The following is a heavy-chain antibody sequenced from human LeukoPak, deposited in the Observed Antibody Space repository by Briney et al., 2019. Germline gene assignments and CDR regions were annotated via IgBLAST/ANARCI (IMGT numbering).Heavy chain of an antibody. CDR2: MYSSGS. D-gene: IGHD3-3*01. Sequence: SETLSLTCTVSGGSISSYYLSWIRQTAGKGLEWIGRMYSSGSNYNPSLKSRVTMSIDTSKNQFSLKLSSVTAADTAVYYCARVDFRPNYYYYYYMDVWGKGTTVTVSS. J-gene: IGHJ6*03. CDR1: GGSISSYY. CDR3: ARVDFRPNYYYYYYMDV. V-gene: IGHV4-4*07.